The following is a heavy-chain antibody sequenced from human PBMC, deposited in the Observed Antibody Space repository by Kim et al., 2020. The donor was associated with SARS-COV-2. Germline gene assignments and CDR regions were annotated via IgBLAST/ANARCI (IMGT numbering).Heavy chain of an antibody. CDR1: GGSISSYY. J-gene: IGHJ2*01. Sequence: SETLSLTCTVSGGSISSYYWSWIRQPPGKGLEWIGYIDYSGSTNYNPSLKSRVTISVDTSKNQFSLKLSPVTAADTAVYYCAGLIYGDYSNWYFDLWGRGTLVTVSS. D-gene: IGHD4-17*01. V-gene: IGHV4-59*08. CDR2: IDYSGST. CDR3: AGLIYGDYSNWYFDL.